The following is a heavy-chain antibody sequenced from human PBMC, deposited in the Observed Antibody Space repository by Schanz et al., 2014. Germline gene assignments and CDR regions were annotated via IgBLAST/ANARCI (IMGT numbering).Heavy chain of an antibody. J-gene: IGHJ4*02. V-gene: IGHV3-21*06. CDR2: ISGRSSHI. CDR3: ARDSRPNYDFLTAYYSIDY. D-gene: IGHD3-9*01. Sequence: EVQLVESGGGLVKPGGSLRLSCAASGFTFSSYSMNWVRQAPGKGLEWVSSISGRSSHIYYADSVKGRFSISRDNAKNSLYLQLNSLRAEDTAVYYCARDSRPNYDFLTAYYSIDYWGQGTLVTVSS. CDR1: GFTFSSYS.